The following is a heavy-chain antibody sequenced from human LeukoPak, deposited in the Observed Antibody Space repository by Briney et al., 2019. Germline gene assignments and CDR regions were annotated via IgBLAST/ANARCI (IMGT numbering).Heavy chain of an antibody. CDR3: ARGFRGASFDY. V-gene: IGHV4-34*01. CDR2: INHSGST. Sequence: SETLSLTCAVYGGSFSDYYWSWIRQPPGKGLEWIGEINHSGSTNYNPSLKSRVTMSVDTSKNQFSLKLSSVTAADTAVYYCARGFRGASFDYWGQGTLVTVSS. CDR1: GGSFSDYY. D-gene: IGHD1-26*01. J-gene: IGHJ4*02.